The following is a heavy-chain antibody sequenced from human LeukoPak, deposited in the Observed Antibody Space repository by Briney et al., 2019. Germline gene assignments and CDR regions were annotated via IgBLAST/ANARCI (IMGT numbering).Heavy chain of an antibody. V-gene: IGHV3-48*03. Sequence: GGSLRLSYAASGPTFSSYEMNWVRQAPGNRLDCDAYISRSGSTIYSADSVKGRSTISRDNAKNLLYLQMNSLRAQATTVYECSKGQRGCCSGGACYDFDYWGQGTLVTDAS. CDR3: SKGQRGCCSGGACYDFDY. D-gene: IGHD2-15*01. J-gene: IGHJ4*02. CDR2: ISRSGSTI. CDR1: GPTFSSYE.